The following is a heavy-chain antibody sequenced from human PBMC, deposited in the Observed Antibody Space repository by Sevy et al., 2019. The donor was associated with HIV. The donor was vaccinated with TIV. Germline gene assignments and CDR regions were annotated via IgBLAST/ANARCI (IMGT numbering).Heavy chain of an antibody. Sequence: GESLKISCAASGFTFSSYAMSWVRQAPGKGLEWVSAISGSGGSTYYADSVKGRFTISRDNSKNTLYLQMNSLRAEDTAVYYCAKDGTFGRVRAFDIWGQGTMVTVSS. J-gene: IGHJ3*02. CDR2: ISGSGGST. D-gene: IGHD3-16*01. CDR3: AKDGTFGRVRAFDI. V-gene: IGHV3-23*01. CDR1: GFTFSSYA.